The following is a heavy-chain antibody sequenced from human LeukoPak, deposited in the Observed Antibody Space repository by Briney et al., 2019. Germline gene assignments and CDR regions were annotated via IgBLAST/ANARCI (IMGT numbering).Heavy chain of an antibody. CDR1: GGSISSGGYY. Sequence: KASETLSLTCTVSGGSISSGGYYWSWIRQHPGKGLEWIGYIYYSGSTYYNPSLKSRVTISVDTSKNQFSLKLSSVTAADTAVYYCARGGRDSRSWYYHMHNWFDPWGQGTLVTVSS. D-gene: IGHD6-13*01. CDR3: ARGGRDSRSWYYHMHNWFDP. V-gene: IGHV4-31*03. CDR2: IYYSGST. J-gene: IGHJ5*02.